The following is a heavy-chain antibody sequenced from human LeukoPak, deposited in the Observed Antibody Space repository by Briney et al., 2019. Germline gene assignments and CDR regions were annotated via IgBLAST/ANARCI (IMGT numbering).Heavy chain of an antibody. CDR2: ISGGDDGT. CDR3: AKEFWYSSSSAFEH. Sequence: GGSLRLSCAASGFSLRNYVMNWVRAAPGKGLEWVSGISGGDDGTYYADSVKGRFTISRDNSKNTLHLQINSLRADDTAIYYCAKEFWYSSSSAFEHWGQGVLVTVSS. V-gene: IGHV3-23*01. J-gene: IGHJ4*02. CDR1: GFSLRNYV. D-gene: IGHD6-6*01.